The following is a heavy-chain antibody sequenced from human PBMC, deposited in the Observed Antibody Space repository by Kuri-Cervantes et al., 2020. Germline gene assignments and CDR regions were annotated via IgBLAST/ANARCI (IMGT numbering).Heavy chain of an antibody. CDR3: ARDGFDY. V-gene: IGHV3-53*01. Sequence: LSLTCVASGFTVSSNYMTWVRQAPGKGLEWVSVIYSGANAYYADSVKGRFTIPRDNSKNTLYLQMNSLRAEDTAVYYCARDGFDYWGQGTLVTVSS. CDR2: IYSGANA. J-gene: IGHJ4*02. CDR1: GFTVSSNY.